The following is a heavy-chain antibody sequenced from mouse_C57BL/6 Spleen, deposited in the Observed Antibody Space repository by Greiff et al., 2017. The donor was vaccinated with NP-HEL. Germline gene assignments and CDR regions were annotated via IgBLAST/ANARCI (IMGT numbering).Heavy chain of an antibody. J-gene: IGHJ3*01. D-gene: IGHD2-3*01. Sequence: EVNVVESGGGLVKPGGSLKLSCAASGFTFSDYGMHWVRQAPEKGLEWVAYISSGSSTIYYADTVKGRFTISRDNAKNTLFLQMTSLRSEDTAMYYCAREDGYPFAYWGQGTLVTVSA. CDR3: AREDGYPFAY. V-gene: IGHV5-17*01. CDR1: GFTFSDYG. CDR2: ISSGSSTI.